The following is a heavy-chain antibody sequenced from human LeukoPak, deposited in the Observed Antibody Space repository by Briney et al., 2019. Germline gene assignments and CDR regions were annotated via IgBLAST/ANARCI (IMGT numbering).Heavy chain of an antibody. CDR1: GYSISSGYY. CDR3: ARHEWVGYDKALGY. V-gene: IGHV4-38-2*02. CDR2: IYHSGST. D-gene: IGHD5-12*01. J-gene: IGHJ4*02. Sequence: SETLSLTCTVSGYSISSGYYWGWIRQPPGKGLEWIGSIYHSGSTYYNPSLKSRVTISVDTSKNQFSLKLSSVTAADTAVYYCARHEWVGYDKALGYWGQGTLVTVSS.